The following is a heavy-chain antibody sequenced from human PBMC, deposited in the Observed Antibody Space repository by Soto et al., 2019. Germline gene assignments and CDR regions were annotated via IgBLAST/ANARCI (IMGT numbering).Heavy chain of an antibody. Sequence: PSETLSLTCTVSGGSISSGGYYWSWIRQHPGKGLEWIGYIYYSGSTYYNPSLKSRVTISVDTSKNQFSLKLSSVTAADTAVYYCARVFRPYYGMDVWGHGTTVTVSS. J-gene: IGHJ6*02. CDR1: GGSISSGGYY. V-gene: IGHV4-31*03. CDR2: IYYSGST. CDR3: ARVFRPYYGMDV.